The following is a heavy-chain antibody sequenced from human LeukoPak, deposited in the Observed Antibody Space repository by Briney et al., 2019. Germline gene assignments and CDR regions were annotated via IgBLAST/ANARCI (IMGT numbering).Heavy chain of an antibody. CDR3: ARDGGSITGTTDDAFDI. Sequence: NPSETLSLTCTVSGGSISSGGYYWSWIRQRPGKGLEWIGYIYYSGSTYYNPSLKSRVTISVDTSKNQFSLKLSSVTAADTAVYYCARDGGSITGTTDDAFDIWGQGTMVTVSS. V-gene: IGHV4-31*03. J-gene: IGHJ3*02. D-gene: IGHD1-7*01. CDR2: IYYSGST. CDR1: GGSISSGGYY.